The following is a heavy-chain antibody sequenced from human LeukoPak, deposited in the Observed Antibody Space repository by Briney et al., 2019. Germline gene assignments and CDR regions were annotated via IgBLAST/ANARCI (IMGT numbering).Heavy chain of an antibody. V-gene: IGHV3-21*01. CDR2: INSRSSSV. CDR1: GFTFSSYS. CDR3: ARGSSFTDSGSYYNGKCFDY. Sequence: GGSLRLSCAASGFTFSSYSMNWVRQAPGKGLEWVSSINSRSSSVYYADSVKGRFTISRDNAKNSLYLQMNSLRAEDTAVYYCARGSSFTDSGSYYNGKCFDYWGQGTPVTVSS. J-gene: IGHJ4*02. D-gene: IGHD3-10*01.